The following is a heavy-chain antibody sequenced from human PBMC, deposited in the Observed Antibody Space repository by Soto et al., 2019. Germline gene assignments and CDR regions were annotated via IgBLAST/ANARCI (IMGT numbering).Heavy chain of an antibody. CDR1: GFTFSSYA. D-gene: IGHD3-9*01. Sequence: GSLRLSCAASGFTFSSYAMHWVRQAPGKGLEWVAVISYDGSNKYYADSVEGRFTISRDNSKNTLYLQMNSLRAEDTAVYYCAGLSYDILTGPFDYWGQGTLVTVSS. CDR3: AGLSYDILTGPFDY. V-gene: IGHV3-30-3*01. J-gene: IGHJ4*02. CDR2: ISYDGSNK.